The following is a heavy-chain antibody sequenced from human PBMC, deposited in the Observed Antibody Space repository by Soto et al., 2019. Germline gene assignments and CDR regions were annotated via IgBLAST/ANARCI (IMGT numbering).Heavy chain of an antibody. CDR2: ISAYNGNT. V-gene: IGHV1-18*04. Sequence: APVKLSCKASGYTFTSYGIIWVRQAPGQGLEWMGWISAYNGNTNYAQKLQGRVTMTTDTSTSTAYMELRSLRSDDTAVYYCARDGYYDFWSGYYISYYFDYWGQGTLVPSPQ. CDR1: GYTFTSYG. J-gene: IGHJ4*02. CDR3: ARDGYYDFWSGYYISYYFDY. D-gene: IGHD3-3*01.